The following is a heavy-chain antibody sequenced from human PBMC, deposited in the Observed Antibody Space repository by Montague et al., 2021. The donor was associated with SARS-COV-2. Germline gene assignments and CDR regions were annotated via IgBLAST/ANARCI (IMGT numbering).Heavy chain of an antibody. Sequence: SETLSLTCTVSGGSISSSSYYWGWIRQPPGQGLEWIGSIYYSGSSYYNPSLKSSVTISVDTSKNQFSLKLSSVTAAATAVYYCARVGRQQLVGLSVMDVWGQGTTVTVSS. CDR1: GGSISSSSYY. D-gene: IGHD6-13*01. J-gene: IGHJ6*02. V-gene: IGHV4-39*07. CDR3: ARVGRQQLVGLSVMDV. CDR2: IYYSGSS.